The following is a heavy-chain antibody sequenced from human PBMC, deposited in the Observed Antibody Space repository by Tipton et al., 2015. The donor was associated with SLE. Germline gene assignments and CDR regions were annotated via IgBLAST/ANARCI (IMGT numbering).Heavy chain of an antibody. V-gene: IGHV4-59*01. CDR2: IYYSGST. D-gene: IGHD4-11*01. CDR1: GGSISSYY. CDR3: ARWAGPTVNFDY. J-gene: IGHJ4*02. Sequence: LRLSCTVSGGSISSYYWSWIRQPPGKGLEWIGHIYYSGSTNYNPSVKSRVTISVDTSKNQFSLKLSSVTAADTAVYYCARWAGPTVNFDYWGQGTLVTVSS.